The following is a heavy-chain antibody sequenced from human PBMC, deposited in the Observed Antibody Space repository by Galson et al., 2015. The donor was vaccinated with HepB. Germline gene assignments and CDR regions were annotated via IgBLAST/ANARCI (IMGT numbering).Heavy chain of an antibody. D-gene: IGHD3-10*01. J-gene: IGHJ3*02. CDR1: GFTFSSYS. CDR3: ARAFASQARGAFDI. Sequence: SLRLSCAASGFTFSSYSMNWVRQAPGKGLEWVSSISSSSSYIYYADSVKGRFTISRDNAKNSLYLQMNSLRAEDTAVYYCARAFASQARGAFDIWGQGTMVTVSS. V-gene: IGHV3-21*01. CDR2: ISSSSSYI.